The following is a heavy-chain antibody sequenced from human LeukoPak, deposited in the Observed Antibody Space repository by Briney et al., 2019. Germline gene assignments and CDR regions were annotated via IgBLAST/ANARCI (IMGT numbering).Heavy chain of an antibody. CDR2: INHSGST. Sequence: SETLSLTCAVYGGSFSGYYWSWIRQPPGKGLEWIGEINHSGSTNYNPSLKSRVTISVDTSKNQFSLKLTSVTAADTAVYYCARVPLYYYGSYRFDYWGQGTLVTVSS. CDR1: GGSFSGYY. V-gene: IGHV4-34*01. J-gene: IGHJ4*02. CDR3: ARVPLYYYGSYRFDY. D-gene: IGHD3-10*01.